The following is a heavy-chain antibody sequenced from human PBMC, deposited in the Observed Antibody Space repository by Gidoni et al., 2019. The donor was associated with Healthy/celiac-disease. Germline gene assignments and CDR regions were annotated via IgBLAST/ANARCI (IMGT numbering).Heavy chain of an antibody. V-gene: IGHV3-23*01. J-gene: IGHJ3*02. Sequence: EVQLLESGGRLVQPGGSLRLSCAASGFTFSSYAMSWVRQAPGKGLEWVSAISGSGGSTYYADSVKGRFTISRDNSKNTLYLQMNSLRAEDTAVYYCARAPLPADAFDIWGQGTMVTVSS. CDR1: GFTFSSYA. CDR3: ARAPLPADAFDI. CDR2: ISGSGGST.